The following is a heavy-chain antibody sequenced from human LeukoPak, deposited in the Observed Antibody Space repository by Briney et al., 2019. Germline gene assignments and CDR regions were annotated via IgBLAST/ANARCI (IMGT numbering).Heavy chain of an antibody. V-gene: IGHV3-23*01. CDR1: GFTFSSYA. CDR2: LSSTGVTT. CDR3: ARVLPPYSYGHGPFDY. J-gene: IGHJ4*02. Sequence: PGGSLRLSCTASGFTFSSYAMSWVRQATGEGLEWVSGLSSTGVTTYYADSVKGRFTISRDSSESTLYLQMNSLRAEDTAVYHCARVLPPYSYGHGPFDYWGQGSLVTVSS. D-gene: IGHD5-18*01.